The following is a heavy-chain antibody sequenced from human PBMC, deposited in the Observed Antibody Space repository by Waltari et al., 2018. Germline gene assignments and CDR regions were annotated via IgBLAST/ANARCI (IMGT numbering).Heavy chain of an antibody. D-gene: IGHD3-10*01. V-gene: IGHV4-38-2*01. CDR3: ARIGGSYYYGSGSYP. Sequence: QVQLQESGPGLVKPSETLSLTCAVSGYSISSGYYWGWIRQPPGKGLEWIGSIYHSGSTYYNPSLKSRVTISVDTSKNQFSLKLSSVTAADTAVYYCARIGGSYYYGSGSYPWGQGTLVTVSS. J-gene: IGHJ5*02. CDR1: GYSISSGYY. CDR2: IYHSGST.